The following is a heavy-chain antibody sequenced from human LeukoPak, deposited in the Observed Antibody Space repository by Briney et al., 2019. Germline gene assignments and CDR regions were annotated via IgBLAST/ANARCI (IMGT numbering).Heavy chain of an antibody. CDR2: VSSSGTTI. V-gene: IGHV3-48*01. J-gene: IGHJ4*02. D-gene: IGHD1-26*01. Sequence: GGSLRLSCAASGFTFSTYSMSWVRQAPGKGLEWISYVSSSGTTIYSADSVKGRFTISRDNAKNSLYLQMNSLRAEDTAVYYCARGAASGTSRFDYWGQGTLATVSS. CDR1: GFTFSTYS. CDR3: ARGAASGTSRFDY.